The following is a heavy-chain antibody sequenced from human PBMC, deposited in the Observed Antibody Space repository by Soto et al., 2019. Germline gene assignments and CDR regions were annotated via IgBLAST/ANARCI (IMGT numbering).Heavy chain of an antibody. Sequence: QVQLVQSGAEVKKPGSSVKVSCKASGGTFSSYAISWVRQAPGQGLEWMGGIIPIFGTANYAQKFQGRVTITADESTSTDYMELSSLRSEDTAVYYCAREGIRDIVMVVDATLGGMDVWGQGTTVTVSS. D-gene: IGHD2-15*01. V-gene: IGHV1-69*12. CDR3: AREGIRDIVMVVDATLGGMDV. J-gene: IGHJ6*02. CDR2: IIPIFGTA. CDR1: GGTFSSYA.